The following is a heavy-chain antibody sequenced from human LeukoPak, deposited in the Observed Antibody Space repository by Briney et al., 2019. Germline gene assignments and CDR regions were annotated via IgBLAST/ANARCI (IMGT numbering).Heavy chain of an antibody. J-gene: IGHJ4*02. V-gene: IGHV3-33*01. CDR1: GFTFSSYG. CDR2: IWYDGSNK. CDR3: ASGEAWLMGATEFDY. D-gene: IGHD1-26*01. Sequence: PGGSLRLSCAASGFTFSSYGMHWVRQAPGKGLEWVAVIWYDGSNKYYAGSVKGRFTISRDNSKNTLYLQMNSLRAEDTAVYYCASGEAWLMGATEFDYWGQGTLVTVSS.